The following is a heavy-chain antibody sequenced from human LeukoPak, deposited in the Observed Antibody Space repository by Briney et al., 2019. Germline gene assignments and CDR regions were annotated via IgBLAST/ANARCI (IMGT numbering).Heavy chain of an antibody. CDR2: IKQDGSDK. D-gene: IGHD7-27*01. CDR1: GFTFNKYW. V-gene: IGHV3-7*01. Sequence: SGGSLRLSCAASGFTFNKYWMTWVRQAPGKGLEWVANIKQDGSDKHYVSSVKGRFTISRDNAKNSVYLQMNSLRDEDTAIYYCARENWGPDYWGQGTLLTVSS. J-gene: IGHJ4*02. CDR3: ARENWGPDY.